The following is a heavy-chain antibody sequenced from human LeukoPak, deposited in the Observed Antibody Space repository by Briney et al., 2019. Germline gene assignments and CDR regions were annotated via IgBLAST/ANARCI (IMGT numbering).Heavy chain of an antibody. CDR3: ARSGYTRFDY. J-gene: IGHJ4*02. CDR1: GFTVSSNY. V-gene: IGHV3-23*01. D-gene: IGHD5-24*01. Sequence: GGSLRLSCAASGFTVSSNYMSWVRQAPGKGLEWVSSFSGSGGDTYYADSVKGRFTISRDNSKNTLYLQMNSLRAEDTAVYYCARSGYTRFDYWGQGTLVTVFS. CDR2: FSGSGGDT.